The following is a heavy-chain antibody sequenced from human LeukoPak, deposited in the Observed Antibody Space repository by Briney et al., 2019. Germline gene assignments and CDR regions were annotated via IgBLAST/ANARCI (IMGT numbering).Heavy chain of an antibody. D-gene: IGHD3-22*01. CDR3: AHRRDYDRIFDS. CDR1: GFSFSTSGVG. Sequence: SGPTLVKPTQTLTLTCTFSGFSFSTSGVGVGWIRQPPGKALEWLALIYWDDDKRYSPSLKSRLTITRDPSKTQVVLTMTNMDPLDTATYLCAHRRDYDRIFDSWGKGT. J-gene: IGHJ4*02. CDR2: IYWDDDK. V-gene: IGHV2-5*02.